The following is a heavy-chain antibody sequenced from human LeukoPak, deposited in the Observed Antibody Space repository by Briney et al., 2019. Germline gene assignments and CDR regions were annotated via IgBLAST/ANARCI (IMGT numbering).Heavy chain of an antibody. CDR2: ISSSSSYI. Sequence: GGSLRLSCAASGFTSSSYSMNWVRQAPGKGLEWVSSISSSSSYIYYADSVKGRFTVSRDNAKNSLYLQMNSLRVEDTAVYYCARDPDPNVVVVAFDDAFDIWGQGTMVTVSS. CDR1: GFTSSSYS. D-gene: IGHD5-12*01. CDR3: ARDPDPNVVVVAFDDAFDI. J-gene: IGHJ3*02. V-gene: IGHV3-21*01.